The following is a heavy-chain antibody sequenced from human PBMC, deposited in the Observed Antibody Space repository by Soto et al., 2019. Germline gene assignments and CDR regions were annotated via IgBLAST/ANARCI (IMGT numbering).Heavy chain of an antibody. J-gene: IGHJ5*02. CDR1: GFTFVDYG. D-gene: IGHD6-6*01. Sequence: GGSLRLSCAASGFTFVDYGMSWVRQAPGKGLEWVSGINWNGGSTGYADSVKGRFTISRDNAKNSLYLQMNSLRAEDTALYYCAREGEFSSSGIWFDPWGQGTLLTVSS. V-gene: IGHV3-20*04. CDR3: AREGEFSSSGIWFDP. CDR2: INWNGGST.